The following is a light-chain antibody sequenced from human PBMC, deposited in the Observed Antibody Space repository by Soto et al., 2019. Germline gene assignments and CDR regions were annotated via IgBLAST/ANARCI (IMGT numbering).Light chain of an antibody. V-gene: IGKV1-5*01. J-gene: IGKJ1*01. CDR3: QQYNLDPWT. Sequence: DIQMIQSPSALSASVGDRVTITCRASQSISRRLAWYQQKPGKAPKLLIYEDSSLESGVPSGFSGSGSGTQFTLTISSLQPDDVATYCCQQYNLDPWTFGTGTRVEIK. CDR1: QSISRR. CDR2: EDS.